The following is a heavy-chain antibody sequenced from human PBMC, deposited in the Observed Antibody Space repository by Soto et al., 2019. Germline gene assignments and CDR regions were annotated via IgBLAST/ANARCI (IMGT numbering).Heavy chain of an antibody. CDR2: ISYDGSNK. Sequence: QVQLVESGGGVVQPGRSLRLSCAASGFTFSSYGMHWVRQAPGKGLEWVAVISYDGSNKYYADSVKGRFTISRDNSKNTLYRQMNSLRAEDTAVYYCAKDRGWELGYFDYWGQGTLVTVSS. CDR1: GFTFSSYG. CDR3: AKDRGWELGYFDY. D-gene: IGHD1-26*01. J-gene: IGHJ4*02. V-gene: IGHV3-30*18.